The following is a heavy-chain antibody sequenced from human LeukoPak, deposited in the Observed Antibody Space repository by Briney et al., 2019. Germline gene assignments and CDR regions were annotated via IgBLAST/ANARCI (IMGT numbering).Heavy chain of an antibody. Sequence: TLSLTCTVSGGSISSGSYYWRWIRQPAGKGLEWIGRIYTSGSTNYNPSLKSRVTISVDKSKNQFSLKLSSVTAADTAVYYCASSMIVVVSDAFDIWGQGTMVTVSS. CDR2: IYTSGST. D-gene: IGHD3-22*01. J-gene: IGHJ3*02. CDR1: GGSISSGSYY. V-gene: IGHV4-61*02. CDR3: ASSMIVVVSDAFDI.